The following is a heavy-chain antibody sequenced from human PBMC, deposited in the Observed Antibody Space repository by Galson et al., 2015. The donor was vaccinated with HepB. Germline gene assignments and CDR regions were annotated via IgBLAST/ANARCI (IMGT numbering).Heavy chain of an antibody. J-gene: IGHJ4*02. CDR1: GFTVSSNY. CDR2: IYSGGST. D-gene: IGHD3-22*01. CDR3: ARDSSGYSPPF. Sequence: SLRLSCAASGFTVSSNYMSWVRQAPGKGLEWVSVIYSGGSTYYADSVKGRFTISRDNAKNSLYLQMNSLRAEDTAVYYCARDSSGYSPPFWGQGTLVTVSS. V-gene: IGHV3-53*01.